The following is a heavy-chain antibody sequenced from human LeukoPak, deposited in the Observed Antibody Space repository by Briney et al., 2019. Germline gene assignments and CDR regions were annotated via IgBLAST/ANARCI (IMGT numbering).Heavy chain of an antibody. D-gene: IGHD6-13*01. V-gene: IGHV3-74*01. CDR2: INSDGSTT. CDR1: GFTFSSYW. J-gene: IGHJ4*02. Sequence: LSGGSLRLSCAASGFTFSSYWMHWVRRAPGRGLVWVSRINSDGSTTTYADSVKGRFTISRDNAKNTLHLQMNSLRAEDTAIYYCARGDSSWFPHDYWGQGTLVTVSS. CDR3: ARGDSSWFPHDY.